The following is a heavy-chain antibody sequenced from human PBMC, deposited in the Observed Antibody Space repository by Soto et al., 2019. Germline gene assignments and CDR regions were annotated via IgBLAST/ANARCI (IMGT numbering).Heavy chain of an antibody. CDR2: IYWNDDK. V-gene: IGHV2-5*01. CDR3: AHAYYYDSSGYHPFDY. Sequence: SGPTLVNPTQTLTLTCTFSGFSLSTSGVGVGWIRQPPGKALEWLALIYWNDDKRYSPSLKGRLTITKDTSKNQVVLTMTNMDPVGTATYYCAHAYYYDSSGYHPFDYWGQGTLVTVSS. CDR1: GFSLSTSGVG. D-gene: IGHD3-22*01. J-gene: IGHJ4*02.